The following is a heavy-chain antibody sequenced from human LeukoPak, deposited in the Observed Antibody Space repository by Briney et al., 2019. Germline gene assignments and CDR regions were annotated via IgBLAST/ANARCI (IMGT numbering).Heavy chain of an antibody. D-gene: IGHD3-9*01. J-gene: IGHJ4*02. Sequence: ASVKVSCKASGYTFTDYYMLWVRQAPGQGGEWMGWINLNTGDTNYAQKFQGRVTIIRDTSISTAFMELSSLRSDDTALYYCARGDLLTVYYLYSLDCWGQGTLVTVSS. V-gene: IGHV1-2*02. CDR3: ARGDLLTVYYLYSLDC. CDR1: GYTFTDYY. CDR2: INLNTGDT.